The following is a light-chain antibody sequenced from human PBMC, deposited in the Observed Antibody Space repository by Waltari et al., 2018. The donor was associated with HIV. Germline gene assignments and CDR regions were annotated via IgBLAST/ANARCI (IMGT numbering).Light chain of an antibody. J-gene: IGKJ2*01. CDR3: RQALQTPYT. V-gene: IGKV2-28*01. Sequence: VMTQSPLSLPVTPGEPASLSCRSSQSLLHSNGYIYLDWYLQKPGQSPQLLIYLGSNRASGGPDRFSGRGSGTDFTLKISRVEAEYVGVYYCRQALQTPYTFGQGTKLEIK. CDR1: QSLLHSNGYIY. CDR2: LGS.